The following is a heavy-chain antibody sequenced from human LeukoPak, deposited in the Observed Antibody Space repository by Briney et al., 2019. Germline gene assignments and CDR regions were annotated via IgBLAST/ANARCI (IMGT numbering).Heavy chain of an antibody. D-gene: IGHD3-22*01. V-gene: IGHV3-13*01. Sequence: GGSLRLSCAASGFTFSSYDMHWVRQAAGKGLEWVSAIGTAGDTYYPGSVKGRFTISRENAKNSLYLQMNSLRAEDTAVYYCAAVSYYDSSGYYWGQGTLVIVSS. CDR3: AAVSYYDSSGYY. J-gene: IGHJ4*02. CDR2: IGTAGDT. CDR1: GFTFSSYD.